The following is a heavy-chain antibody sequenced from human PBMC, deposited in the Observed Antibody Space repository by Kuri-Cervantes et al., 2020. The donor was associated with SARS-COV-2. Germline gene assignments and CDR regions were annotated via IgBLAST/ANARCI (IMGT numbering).Heavy chain of an antibody. J-gene: IGHJ4*02. D-gene: IGHD6-6*01. CDR2: IYYSGST. Sequence: SETLSLTCTVSGGSISSYYWSWVRQPPGKGLEWIGYIYYSGSTNYNPSLKSRVTISVDTSKNQFSLKLSSVTAADTAVYYCARRNPTSSSSFDYWGQGTLVTVSS. V-gene: IGHV4-59*08. CDR3: ARRNPTSSSSFDY. CDR1: GGSISSYY.